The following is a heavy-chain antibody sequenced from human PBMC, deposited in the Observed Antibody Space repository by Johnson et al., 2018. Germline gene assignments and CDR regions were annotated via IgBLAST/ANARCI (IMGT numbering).Heavy chain of an antibody. D-gene: IGHD2-21*02. CDR2: ISNSGSTI. CDR3: ARDGAYCWGDCYSPEYFQH. V-gene: IGHV3-11*04. Sequence: QVQLVQSGGGLVKPGGSLRLSCAASGFTFSDYYMSWIRQAPGKGLEWVSYISNSGSTIYSVDSVKGRFTISRDNAKNSLYLQMNSLGDEDTAVYYCARDGAYCWGDCYSPEYFQHWGQGTLVTVSS. J-gene: IGHJ1*01. CDR1: GFTFSDYY.